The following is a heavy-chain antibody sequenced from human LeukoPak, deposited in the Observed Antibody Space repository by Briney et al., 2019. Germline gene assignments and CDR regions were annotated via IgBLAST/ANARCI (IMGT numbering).Heavy chain of an antibody. J-gene: IGHJ4*02. CDR3: VKITSVTGGDC. CDR2: ISNNGGSS. CDR1: GFTFSAYA. Sequence: GGSLRLSCSASGFTFSAYAMYWVRQAPGKGLEYVSGISNNGGSSFYADSVRGRFTISRDNSKNTLYLQMSSLRAEDTAVYYCVKITSVTGGDCWGQGTRLTVSS. V-gene: IGHV3-64D*09. D-gene: IGHD1-1*01.